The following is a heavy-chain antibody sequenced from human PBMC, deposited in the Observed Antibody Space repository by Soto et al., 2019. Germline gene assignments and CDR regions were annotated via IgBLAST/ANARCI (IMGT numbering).Heavy chain of an antibody. CDR2: IYYSGST. Sequence: QVQLQESGPGLVKPSETLSLTCTVSGGSISSYYWSWIRQPPGKGLEWIGYIYYSGSTNYNPSLKSRVTISVDRSKKQFSLKLSSVTAADTAVYYCARGPGVRPYSGSYPTLDYWGQGTLVTVSS. J-gene: IGHJ4*02. V-gene: IGHV4-59*01. CDR1: GGSISSYY. CDR3: ARGPGVRPYSGSYPTLDY. D-gene: IGHD1-26*01.